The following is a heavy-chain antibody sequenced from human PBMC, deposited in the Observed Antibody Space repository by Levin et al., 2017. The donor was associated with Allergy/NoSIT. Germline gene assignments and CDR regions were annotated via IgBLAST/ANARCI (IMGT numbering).Heavy chain of an antibody. D-gene: IGHD4-17*01. CDR3: ARVDYGDYVGRNAFDI. J-gene: IGHJ3*02. Sequence: SETLSLTCTVSGGSISSYYWSWIRQPPGKGLEWIGYIYYSGSTNYNPSLKSRVTISVDTSKNQFSLKLSSVTAADTAVYYCARVDYGDYVGRNAFDIWGQGTMVTVSS. CDR2: IYYSGST. V-gene: IGHV4-59*01. CDR1: GGSISSYY.